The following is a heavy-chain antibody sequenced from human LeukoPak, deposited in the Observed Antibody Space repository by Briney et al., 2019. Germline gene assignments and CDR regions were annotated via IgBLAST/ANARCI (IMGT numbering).Heavy chain of an antibody. CDR1: GGSFSGYF. D-gene: IGHD6-6*01. CDR2: ITPSGST. V-gene: IGHV4-34*01. J-gene: IGHJ4*02. CDR3: ASTVYSSSVFFDF. Sequence: SETLSLTCVVYGGSFSGYFWSWIRQPPGKGLEWIGEITPSGSTNYNPSLKSRVTISVDTSRSQFSLKLNSVSAADTAVYYCASTVYSSSVFFDFWGQGTLVTVSS.